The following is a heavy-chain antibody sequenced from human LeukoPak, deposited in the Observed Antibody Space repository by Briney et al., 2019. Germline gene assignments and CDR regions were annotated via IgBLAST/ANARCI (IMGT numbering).Heavy chain of an antibody. CDR3: ARRSYYDSSAFDY. CDR1: GYSFINYW. D-gene: IGHD3-22*01. V-gene: IGHV5-51*01. J-gene: IGHJ4*02. CDR2: IYLGDSDT. Sequence: GESLKISCKDSGYSFINYWIGWVRQMPGRGLEWMGIIYLGDSDTRYSPSFQGQVTISADKSIKTAYLQWSSLRASDTAMYYCARRSYYDSSAFDYWGQGTLVTVSS.